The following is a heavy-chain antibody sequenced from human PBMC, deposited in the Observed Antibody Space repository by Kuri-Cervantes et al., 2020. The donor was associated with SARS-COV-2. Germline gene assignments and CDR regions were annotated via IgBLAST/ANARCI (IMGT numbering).Heavy chain of an antibody. J-gene: IGHJ6*02. Sequence: SLKISCSASGIPFSSYAIHWVRQAPGKGLEWVAVISYDGSNKYYADSVKGRFTISRDNSKNTLYLQMNSLRAEDTAVYYCARSVAGQWLDHGQGDLYYYYYGMDVWGQGTTVTVSS. CDR2: ISYDGSNK. CDR3: ARSVAGQWLDHGQGDLYYYYYGMDV. V-gene: IGHV3-30-3*01. D-gene: IGHD6-19*01. CDR1: GIPFSSYA.